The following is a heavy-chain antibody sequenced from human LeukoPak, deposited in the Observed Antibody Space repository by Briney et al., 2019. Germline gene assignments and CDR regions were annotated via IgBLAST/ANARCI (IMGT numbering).Heavy chain of an antibody. CDR3: ARDLYYYYGMDV. J-gene: IGHJ6*02. V-gene: IGHV4-34*01. CDR2: INHSGST. Sequence: SETLSLTCAVYGGSFSGYYWSWIRQPPGKGLEWIGEINHSGSTNYNPSLKSQVTISVDTSKNQFSLKLSSVTAADTAVYYCARDLYYYYGMDVWGQGTTVTVSS. CDR1: GGSFSGYY.